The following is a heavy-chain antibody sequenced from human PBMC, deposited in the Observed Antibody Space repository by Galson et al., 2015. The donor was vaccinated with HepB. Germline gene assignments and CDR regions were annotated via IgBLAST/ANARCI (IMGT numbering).Heavy chain of an antibody. CDR3: ARDRHYDFWSGYSLLGYYYMDV. CDR1: GGTFSSYA. CDR2: IIPIFGTA. D-gene: IGHD3-3*01. J-gene: IGHJ6*03. Sequence: SVKVSCKASGGTFSSYAISWVRQAPGQGLEWMGGIIPIFGTANYAQKFQGRVTITADESTSTAYMELSSLRSEDTAVYYCARDRHYDFWSGYSLLGYYYMDVWGKGTTVTVSS. V-gene: IGHV1-69*13.